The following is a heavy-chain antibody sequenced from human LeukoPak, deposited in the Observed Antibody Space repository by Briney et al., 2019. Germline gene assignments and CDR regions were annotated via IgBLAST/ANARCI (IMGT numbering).Heavy chain of an antibody. J-gene: IGHJ4*02. V-gene: IGHV3-23*01. CDR3: AKDQRGFDKPIDY. D-gene: IGHD5-12*01. Sequence: GGFLRLSCAATGVTFSLYAMSWVGQAEGKGLDRVSAISGSGGYTDYADSVKGRFTISRDNSKNTLYVQMNSLRAEDTAVYYCAKDQRGFDKPIDYWGQGTLVTVSS. CDR1: GVTFSLYA. CDR2: ISGSGGYT.